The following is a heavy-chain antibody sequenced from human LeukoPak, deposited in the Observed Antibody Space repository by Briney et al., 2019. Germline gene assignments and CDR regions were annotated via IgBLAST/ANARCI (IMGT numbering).Heavy chain of an antibody. Sequence: GSLRPSCAASGFTFSSYAMSWVRQAPGKGLEWVSTISGSGGSTNYADSAKGRFTISRDNSKNTLHLQMNSLRAEDTAVYHCAKDRGSGWGIDYWGQGTLVTVSS. V-gene: IGHV3-23*01. D-gene: IGHD6-19*01. CDR1: GFTFSSYA. J-gene: IGHJ4*02. CDR2: ISGSGGST. CDR3: AKDRGSGWGIDY.